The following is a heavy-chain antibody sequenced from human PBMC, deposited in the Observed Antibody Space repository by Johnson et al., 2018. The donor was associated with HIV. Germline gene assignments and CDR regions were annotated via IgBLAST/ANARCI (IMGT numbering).Heavy chain of an antibody. V-gene: IGHV3-30*14. D-gene: IGHD3-3*01. CDR2: ISVDGKSE. CDR1: GFIFSSFT. CDR3: ARGYTIGAFDI. J-gene: IGHJ3*02. Sequence: QVQLVESGGGVVQPGRSLRLSCSASGFIFSSFTMLWVRQAPGKGLEWVSGISVDGKSEYYADSVKGRFTISRDNSKNTLYLQMNSLRAEDTAVYYCARGYTIGAFDIWGQGTMVTVSS.